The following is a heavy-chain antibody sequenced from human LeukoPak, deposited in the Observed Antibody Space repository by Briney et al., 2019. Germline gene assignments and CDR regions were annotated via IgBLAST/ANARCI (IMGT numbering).Heavy chain of an antibody. CDR3: ASLSS. CDR2: IKEGGSET. J-gene: IGHJ5*02. CDR1: GFTFNDYL. V-gene: IGHV3-7*01. Sequence: GSLRLSCSASGFTFNDYLLGLVRQAPGKGLEWVANIKEGGSETYYVDSVKGRFTISRDNAKNSLYLQMNSLRAEDTAVYYCASLSSWGQGTLVTVSS.